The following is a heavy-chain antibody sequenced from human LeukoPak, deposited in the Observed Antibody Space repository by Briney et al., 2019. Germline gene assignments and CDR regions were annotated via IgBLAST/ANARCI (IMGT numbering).Heavy chain of an antibody. CDR1: GFRFDGYP. J-gene: IGHJ4*02. D-gene: IGHD3-22*01. CDR3: ARDRPFTYYDSTGVLDY. CDR2: ISGDGGGT. V-gene: IGHV3-43*02. Sequence: GGSLRLSCAASGFRFDGYPMHWVRQAPGRGLEWVSLISGDGGGTYYNDSVKGRFTTSRENSKNSLFLQMNNLRTEDTALYFCARDRPFTYYDSTGVLDYWGQGTLVTVPS.